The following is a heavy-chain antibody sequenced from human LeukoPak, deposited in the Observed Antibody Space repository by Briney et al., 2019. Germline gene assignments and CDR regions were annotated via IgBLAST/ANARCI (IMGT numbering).Heavy chain of an antibody. V-gene: IGHV1-24*01. D-gene: IGHD2-21*02. CDR2: FDPEDGET. CDR3: ATYRPAYCGGDCYRFDY. CDR1: GYTLTELS. Sequence: ASVKVSCKVSGYTLTELSMHWVRQAPGKGLKWMGGFDPEDGETIYAQKFQGRVTMTEDTSTDKAYLELSSLSSEATDVYYCATYRPAYCGGDCYRFDYWGPGTLVTVSS. J-gene: IGHJ4*02.